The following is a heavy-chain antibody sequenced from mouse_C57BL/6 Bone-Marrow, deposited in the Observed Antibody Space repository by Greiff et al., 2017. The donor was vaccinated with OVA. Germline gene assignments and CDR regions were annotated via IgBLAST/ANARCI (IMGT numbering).Heavy chain of an antibody. D-gene: IGHD1-2*01. J-gene: IGHJ2*01. V-gene: IGHV1-64*01. CDR1: GYTFTSYW. CDR2: IHPNSGST. CDR3: ARYATAFDY. Sequence: QVQLQQPGAELVKPGASVKLFCKASGYTFTSYWMHWVKRRPGQGLEWIGMIHPNSGSTNYNEKFKSKATLTVDKSSSTAYMQLSSLTSEDSAVYYCARYATAFDYWGQGTTLTVSS.